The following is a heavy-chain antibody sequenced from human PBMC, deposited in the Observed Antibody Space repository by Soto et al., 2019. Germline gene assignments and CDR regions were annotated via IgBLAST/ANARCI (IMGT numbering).Heavy chain of an antibody. J-gene: IGHJ4*02. D-gene: IGHD5-18*01. CDR1: GFTFSSYW. CDR3: ARAIQLWFPDY. CDR2: INSYGSST. V-gene: IGHV3-74*01. Sequence: GGSLRLSCAASGFTFSSYWMHWVRQAPGKGLVWVSRINSYGSSTSYADSVKGRFTISRANAQHTLYLQMNSLRAVDTAVYYCARAIQLWFPDYWGQGTMATVSS.